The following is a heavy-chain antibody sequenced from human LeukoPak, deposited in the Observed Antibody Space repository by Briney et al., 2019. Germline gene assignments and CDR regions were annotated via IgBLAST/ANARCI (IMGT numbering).Heavy chain of an antibody. Sequence: PSETLSLTCTVSGDSMNEYYWSWVRQPPGKGLELIGYVFYTGRTNYRPSLKNRVTISLDTSKNQFSLRLSSVTAADTAVYYCARASEDYYYYYMDVWGKGTTVTISS. CDR3: ARASEDYYYYYMDV. D-gene: IGHD1-14*01. CDR1: GDSMNEYY. J-gene: IGHJ6*03. V-gene: IGHV4-59*01. CDR2: VFYTGRT.